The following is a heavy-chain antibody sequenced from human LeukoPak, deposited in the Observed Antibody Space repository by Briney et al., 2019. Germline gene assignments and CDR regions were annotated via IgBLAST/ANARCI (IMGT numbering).Heavy chain of an antibody. D-gene: IGHD3-22*01. J-gene: IGHJ4*02. CDR2: IGWDGDK. CDR1: GFSLTTTGMC. V-gene: IGHV2-70*11. Sequence: SGPALVKPKQTLTLTCAFSGFSLTTTGMCVSWIRQPPGKALEWLARIGWDGDKYYSTPLKTNPTISKDTSKNQVVLIMTNVDPVDTATYYCARTTYYSESGGYTSGYFDFWGQGTRVTVSS. CDR3: ARTTYYSESGGYTSGYFDF.